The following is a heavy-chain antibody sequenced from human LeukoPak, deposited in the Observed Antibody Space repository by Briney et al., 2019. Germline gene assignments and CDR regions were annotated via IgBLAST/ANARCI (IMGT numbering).Heavy chain of an antibody. V-gene: IGHV3-30*18. CDR3: AKDGPRFGEPQWDEFYFDH. D-gene: IGHD1-14*01. CDR1: GFTFSSFA. J-gene: IGHJ4*02. CDR2: ISYDGNNA. Sequence: GTSLRLSCSASGFTFSSFAIHWVRQAPGKGLQWVAVISYDGNNAYYADSVEGRFTISKDNSKNTVYLEMSSLRNDDTAMYYCAKDGPRFGEPQWDEFYFDHWGQGTLVTVSS.